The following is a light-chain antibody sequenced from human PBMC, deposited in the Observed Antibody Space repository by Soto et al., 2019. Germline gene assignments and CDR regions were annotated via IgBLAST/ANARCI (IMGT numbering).Light chain of an antibody. Sequence: SQSVADNLAWFQQKPGQGPRLLIYGASTRATGIPARFSGSGSETDFTLTISRLEPEDFAVYYCQQYGSSPLTFGGGTKVDI. CDR2: GAS. V-gene: IGKV3-20*01. J-gene: IGKJ4*01. CDR3: QQYGSSPLT. CDR1: QSVADN.